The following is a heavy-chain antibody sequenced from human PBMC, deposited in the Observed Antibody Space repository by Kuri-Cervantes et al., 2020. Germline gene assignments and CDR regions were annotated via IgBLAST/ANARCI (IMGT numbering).Heavy chain of an antibody. CDR3: ARFLIAAAGMVDY. J-gene: IGHJ4*02. CDR1: GGSISSYY. CDR2: IYYSGST. Sequence: GSLRLSCTVSGGSISSYYWSWIRQPPGKGLEWIGYIYYSGSTNYNPSLKSRVTISVDTSKNQFSLKLSSVTAADTAVYYCARFLIAAAGMVDYWGQGTLVTVSS. D-gene: IGHD6-13*01. V-gene: IGHV4-59*01.